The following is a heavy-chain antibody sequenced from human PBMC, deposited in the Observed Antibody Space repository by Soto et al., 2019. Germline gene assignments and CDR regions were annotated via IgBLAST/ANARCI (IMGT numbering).Heavy chain of an antibody. CDR1: GGSFSGYY. CDR3: ARGVGYCSSTSCPVSFGMDV. CDR2: INHSGST. J-gene: IGHJ6*02. D-gene: IGHD2-2*01. V-gene: IGHV4-34*01. Sequence: QVQLQQWGAGLLKPSETLSLTCAVYGGSFSGYYWSWIRQPPGKGLKWIGEINHSGSTNYNPSLNRPVTISVDTSKNHFSLKLSSVTAADTAVYYCARGVGYCSSTSCPVSFGMDVWGQGTTVTVSS.